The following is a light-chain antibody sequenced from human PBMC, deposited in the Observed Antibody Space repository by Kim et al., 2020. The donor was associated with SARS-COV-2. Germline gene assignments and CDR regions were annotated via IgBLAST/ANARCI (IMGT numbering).Light chain of an antibody. CDR1: RSIDKY. CDR3: QQAYSSPPA. CDR2: AAS. J-gene: IGKJ2*01. Sequence: DIQMTQSPSSLSASVGDRVTITCRTSRSIDKYLTWYQQRPGKAPKPLIYAASSLQSGVPSRFSGSGSETEFTLTISSLQPEDFATYFCQQAYSSPPAFGQGTKLEI. V-gene: IGKV1-39*01.